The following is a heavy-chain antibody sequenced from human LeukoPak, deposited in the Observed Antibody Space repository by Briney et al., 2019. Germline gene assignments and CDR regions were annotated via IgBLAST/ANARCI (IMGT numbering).Heavy chain of an antibody. J-gene: IGHJ3*02. V-gene: IGHV3-74*01. CDR3: AKGPRGVYQSDAFDI. Sequence: GGSLRLSCAASGFDFSSNWMHWVRHAPGQGLMWVSRIKGDGISTNYADSVKGRFTISRDIAKNTLYLQMNSLRAEDTAVDYCAKGPRGVYQSDAFDIWGQGTMVTVSS. D-gene: IGHD3-10*01. CDR1: GFDFSSNW. CDR2: IKGDGIST.